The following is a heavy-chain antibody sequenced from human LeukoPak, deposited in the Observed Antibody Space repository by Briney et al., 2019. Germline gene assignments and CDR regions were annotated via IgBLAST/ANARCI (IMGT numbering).Heavy chain of an antibody. J-gene: IGHJ4*02. CDR1: GFTVSSNY. CDR3: ARDRGDYYFDY. V-gene: IGHV3-53*01. D-gene: IGHD2-21*02. CDR2: IYSGGNI. Sequence: PGGSLRLSCAASGFTVSSNYMSWVRQAPGKGLEWVSVIYSGGNIYYGDSVKGRFTISRDNSKNTLYLQMSSLRAEDTAVYYCARDRGDYYFDYWGQGILVTVSS.